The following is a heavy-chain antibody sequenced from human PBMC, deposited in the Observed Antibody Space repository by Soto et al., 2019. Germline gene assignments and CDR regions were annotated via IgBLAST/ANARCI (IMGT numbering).Heavy chain of an antibody. CDR3: AALLFA. Sequence: EVEVLESGGGVVQPGGSLSLSCTASGFNFGTHGMNWFRQAPGKGLEWVSSVSDTGAEIEYADSVKGRFTVYRDNSQNMDYLQMSDLRLEDTAMYYCAALLFAWGQGTLVTVSS. J-gene: IGHJ5*02. V-gene: IGHV3-23*01. CDR1: GFNFGTHG. D-gene: IGHD3-10*01. CDR2: VSDTGAEI.